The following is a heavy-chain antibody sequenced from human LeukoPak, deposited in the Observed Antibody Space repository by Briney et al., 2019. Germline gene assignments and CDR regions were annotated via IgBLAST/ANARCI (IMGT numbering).Heavy chain of an antibody. CDR3: AQDLAWGAFDH. V-gene: IGHV3-23*01. Sequence: GGSMRLSCAASGFTFSSYSMNWVRQAPGKGLEWVSGISPSGGGTYYADSVKGRFTISRDDSKNTLSLQMNSLRVEDTAVYYCAQDLAWGAFDHWGQGTLVTVSS. D-gene: IGHD7-27*01. CDR2: ISPSGGGT. CDR1: GFTFSSYS. J-gene: IGHJ4*02.